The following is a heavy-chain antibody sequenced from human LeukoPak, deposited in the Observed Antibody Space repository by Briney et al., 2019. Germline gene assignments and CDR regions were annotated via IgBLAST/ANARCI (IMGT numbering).Heavy chain of an antibody. Sequence: PGRSLRLSCAASGFTFSSYGMHWVRQAPGKGLEWVAVIWYDGSNKYYADSVKGRFTISRDNSKNTLYLQMNSLRAEDTAVYYCARDLYSSSPIDYWGQGTLVTASS. CDR3: ARDLYSSSPIDY. D-gene: IGHD6-13*01. V-gene: IGHV3-33*08. CDR2: IWYDGSNK. CDR1: GFTFSSYG. J-gene: IGHJ4*02.